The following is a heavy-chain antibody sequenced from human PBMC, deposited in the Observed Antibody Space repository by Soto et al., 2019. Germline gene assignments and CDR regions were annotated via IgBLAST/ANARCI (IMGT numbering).Heavy chain of an antibody. CDR3: ARDPGYCTNGVCPIFDF. D-gene: IGHD2-8*01. CDR2: VYHTGRT. V-gene: IGHV4-61*01. Sequence: SDTLSLTCTFSGVSFKSGSYSWSLIRQPPGKGLEWIGYVYHTGRTSYNPSLKSRVSISMDTSKNQFSLNLDSVTAADTAVYFCARDPGYCTNGVCPIFDFWGQGVLVTVSS. CDR1: GVSFKSGSYS. J-gene: IGHJ4*02.